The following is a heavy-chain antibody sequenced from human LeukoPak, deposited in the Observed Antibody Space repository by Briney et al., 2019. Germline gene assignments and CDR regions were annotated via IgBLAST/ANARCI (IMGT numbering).Heavy chain of an antibody. CDR1: GYTFTSYD. V-gene: IGHV1-8*03. CDR2: MNPNSGNT. J-gene: IGHJ6*03. Sequence: ASVKVSCKAFGYTFTSYDIHWVRQATGQGLEWMGWMNPNSGNTGYAQKFQGRVTITRNTSMSTAYMELSSLRSEDTAVYYCARGGGWIYSSSSFYYMDVWGKGTTVTVSS. D-gene: IGHD6-6*01. CDR3: ARGGGWIYSSSSFYYMDV.